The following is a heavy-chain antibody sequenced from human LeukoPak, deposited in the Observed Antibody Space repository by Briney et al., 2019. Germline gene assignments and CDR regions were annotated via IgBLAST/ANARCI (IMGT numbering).Heavy chain of an antibody. V-gene: IGHV3-74*01. D-gene: IGHD2-21*01. CDR1: GFTFSSCW. J-gene: IGHJ3*02. CDR3: ARAGEEGGAAFDI. CDR2: INTDGTTT. Sequence: GGTLRLSCAASGFTFSSCWMHWVRQVPGKGLVWVSRINTDGTTTSYADSVKGRFTISRDNAKNSLYLQMNSLRAEDTAVYYCARAGEEGGAAFDIWGQGTMVTVSS.